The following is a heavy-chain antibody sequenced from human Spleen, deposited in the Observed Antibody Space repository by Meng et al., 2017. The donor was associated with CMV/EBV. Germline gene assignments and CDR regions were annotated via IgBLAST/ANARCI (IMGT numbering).Heavy chain of an antibody. D-gene: IGHD3-22*01. V-gene: IGHV4-34*01. CDR1: GGSFGNYY. CDR3: ARGYDSSGYSRGRYYGMDV. Sequence: SETLSLTCAVYGGSFGNYYWTWIRQPPGKGLEWIGEIHHSGSTKYNPSLNSRVTISVDTSKNQFSLKLSSVTAADTAMYYCARGYDSSGYSRGRYYGMDVWGQGTAVTVSS. J-gene: IGHJ6*02. CDR2: IHHSGST.